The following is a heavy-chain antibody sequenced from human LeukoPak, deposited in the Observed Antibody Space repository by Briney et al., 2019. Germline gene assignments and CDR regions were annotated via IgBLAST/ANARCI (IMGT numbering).Heavy chain of an antibody. Sequence: ASVKVSCKASGYTFTNYDINWVRQATGQGLEWMGWMNPNRGTTGYAHKFQGRVTMTRDTSINVAYMELSSLTSEDTAVYYCARDGGRTVFGVVLNDAFDMWGQGTMLIVSS. CDR3: ARDGGRTVFGVVLNDAFDM. J-gene: IGHJ3*02. D-gene: IGHD3-3*01. CDR1: GYTFTNYD. CDR2: MNPNRGTT. V-gene: IGHV1-8*01.